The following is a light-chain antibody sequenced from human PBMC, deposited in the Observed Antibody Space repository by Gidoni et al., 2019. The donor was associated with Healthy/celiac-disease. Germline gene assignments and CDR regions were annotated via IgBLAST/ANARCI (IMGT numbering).Light chain of an antibody. V-gene: IGKV1-39*01. CDR2: AAS. J-gene: IGKJ2*03. Sequence: DLQMTQSPSSLSSSVGDRVTITCRASQSISSYLNWYQQKPGKAPKLLIYAASSLQSGVPSRFSGSGSGTDFTLTISSLQPEDFATYYCQQSYSTPQGFGQXTKLEIK. CDR3: QQSYSTPQG. CDR1: QSISSY.